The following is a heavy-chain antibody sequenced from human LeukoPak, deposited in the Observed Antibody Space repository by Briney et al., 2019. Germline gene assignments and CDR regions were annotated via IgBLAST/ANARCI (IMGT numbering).Heavy chain of an antibody. D-gene: IGHD5-24*01. CDR3: ARDWLRDGYNWGAFDI. V-gene: IGHV3-30*02. J-gene: IGHJ3*02. CDR2: IRYDGSNK. Sequence: GGSLRLSCAASGFTFSSYGMHWVRQAPGKGLEWVTFIRYDGSNKYYADSVKGRFTISRDNSKNTLNLHMNSLRAEDTAVYYCARDWLRDGYNWGAFDIWGQGTMVTVSS. CDR1: GFTFSSYG.